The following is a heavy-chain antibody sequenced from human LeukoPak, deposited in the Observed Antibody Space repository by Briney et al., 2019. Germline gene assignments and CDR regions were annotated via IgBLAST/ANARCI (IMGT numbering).Heavy chain of an antibody. V-gene: IGHV3-23*01. J-gene: IGHJ6*03. CDR2: VSGSAGRT. CDR1: GFTFSSFA. D-gene: IGHD2-8*02. Sequence: GGSLRLSCAASGFTFSSFAMTWVRQAPGKGLEWVSTVSGSAGRTDYADSVKGRFTISRDNLKNTLYLQMNGLRAEDTAVYYCAKNRGHCVDGVCHNYYYMDVWGRGTTVTVSS. CDR3: AKNRGHCVDGVCHNYYYMDV.